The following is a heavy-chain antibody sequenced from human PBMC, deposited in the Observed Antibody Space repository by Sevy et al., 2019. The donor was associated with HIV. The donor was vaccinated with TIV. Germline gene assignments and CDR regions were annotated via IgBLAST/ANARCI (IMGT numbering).Heavy chain of an antibody. V-gene: IGHV3-20*04. CDR1: GFTFDDYG. CDR3: ARDRTPVITYFDY. CDR2: INWSGAST. D-gene: IGHD4-17*01. Sequence: GGSLRLSCAVSGFTFDDYGMSWVRQAPGKGLEWVSGINWSGASTDYADSVKGRFTISRDNAKNSLYLQMNSLRAEDTAFYYCARDRTPVITYFDYWGQGTLVTVSS. J-gene: IGHJ4*02.